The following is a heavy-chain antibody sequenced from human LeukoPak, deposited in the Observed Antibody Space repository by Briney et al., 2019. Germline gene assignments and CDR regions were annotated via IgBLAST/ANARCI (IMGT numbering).Heavy chain of an antibody. CDR1: GGTFSSYA. Sequence: SVKVSCKASGGTFSSYAISWVRQAPGQGREWMGGIIPIFGTANYAQKFQGRVTITTDESTSTAYMELSSLRSEDTAVYYCARVSSNNYYDSSGYDAFDIWGEGTMVIVSS. J-gene: IGHJ3*02. CDR3: ARVSSNNYYDSSGYDAFDI. D-gene: IGHD3-22*01. CDR2: IIPIFGTA. V-gene: IGHV1-69*05.